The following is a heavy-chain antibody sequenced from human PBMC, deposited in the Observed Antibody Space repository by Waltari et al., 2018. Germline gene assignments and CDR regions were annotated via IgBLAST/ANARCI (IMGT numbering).Heavy chain of an antibody. CDR2: ILGNGNT. CDR3: AAERYASGCCWFDP. J-gene: IGHJ5*02. Sequence: QMQLVQSGPEVKKPGTSVKVSCKASGFTFSTSTMQWVRQARGQPLEWIGGILGNGNTNYAQNFQERVTITRDMSTNTAYMELSSLRSEDTAVYFCAAERYASGCCWFDPWGQGTLVTVSS. CDR1: GFTFSTST. V-gene: IGHV1-58*02. D-gene: IGHD6-19*01.